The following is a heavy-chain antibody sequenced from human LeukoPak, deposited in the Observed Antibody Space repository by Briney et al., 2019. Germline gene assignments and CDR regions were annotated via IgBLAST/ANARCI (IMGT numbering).Heavy chain of an antibody. Sequence: TGGSLRLSCAASGFTFSSYAMSWVRQAPGKGLEWVSAISGSGGSTYYADSVKGLFTISRDNSKNTLYLQMNSLRAEDTAVYYCAKDHLTYYYDSSGYYGSGAFDIWGQGTMVTVSS. D-gene: IGHD3-22*01. J-gene: IGHJ3*02. CDR3: AKDHLTYYYDSSGYYGSGAFDI. CDR2: ISGSGGST. V-gene: IGHV3-23*01. CDR1: GFTFSSYA.